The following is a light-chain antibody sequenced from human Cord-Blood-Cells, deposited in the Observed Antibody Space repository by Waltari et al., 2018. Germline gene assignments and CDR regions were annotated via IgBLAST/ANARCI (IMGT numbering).Light chain of an antibody. CDR3: QXYNSYSRT. CDR1: QSISSW. J-gene: IGKJ1*01. V-gene: IGKV1-5*01. Sequence: DIQMTQSPSTLSASVXDRVTITCRASQSISSWLAWYQQKPGKAPKLLIYDASSLESGVPSRFSGSGSGTXFTLTISSLQPDDFATYYCQXYNSYSRTFXXGTXVEI. CDR2: DAS.